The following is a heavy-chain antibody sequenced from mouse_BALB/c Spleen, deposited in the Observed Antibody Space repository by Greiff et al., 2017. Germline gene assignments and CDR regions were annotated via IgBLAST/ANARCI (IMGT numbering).Heavy chain of an antibody. CDR1: GFTFTDYY. V-gene: IGHV7-3*02. CDR2: IRNKANGYTT. CDR3: ARGELPFDN. Sequence: EVQRVESGGGLVQPGGSLRLSCATSGFTFTDYYMSWVRQPPGKALEWLGFIRNKANGYTTEYSASVKGRFTISRDNSQSILYLQMNTLRAEDSATYYCARGELPFDNWGQGTTLTVSS. J-gene: IGHJ2*01.